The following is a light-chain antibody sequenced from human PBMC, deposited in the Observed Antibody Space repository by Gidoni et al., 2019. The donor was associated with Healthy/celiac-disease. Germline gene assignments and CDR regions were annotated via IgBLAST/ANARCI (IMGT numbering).Light chain of an antibody. J-gene: IGLJ2*01. CDR3: QSYDSSLILVV. CDR2: GNS. V-gene: IGLV1-40*01. Sequence: QSVLPPPPSVSGAPGPRVTISCTGSGSNIGAGYEVHWYQQLPGTAPNLLIYGNSNRPSGVPDRFSGSKSGTSASLAITGLQAEDEADYYCQSYDSSLILVVFGGGTKLTVL. CDR1: GSNIGAGYE.